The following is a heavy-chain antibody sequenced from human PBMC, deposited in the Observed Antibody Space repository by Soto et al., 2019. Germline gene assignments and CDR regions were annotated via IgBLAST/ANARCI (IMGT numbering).Heavy chain of an antibody. CDR3: AREGSGSYLES. V-gene: IGHV4-59*01. CDR2: IYYSGST. Sequence: SETLSLTCTVSGGPISSSYWSWIRQPPGKGLEWIGYIYYSGSTNSNPSLKSRVTISVDTSKNQFSLKLSSVTAADTAVYYCAREGSGSYLESWGQGTLVTVSS. D-gene: IGHD1-26*01. J-gene: IGHJ4*02. CDR1: GGPISSSY.